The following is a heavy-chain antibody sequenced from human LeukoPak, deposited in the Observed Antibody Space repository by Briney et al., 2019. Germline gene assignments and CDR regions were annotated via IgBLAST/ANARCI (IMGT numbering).Heavy chain of an antibody. CDR3: ARVLSGSYASPLFDY. J-gene: IGHJ4*02. V-gene: IGHV4-34*01. Sequence: SETLSLTCAVYGGSFSGYYWSWLRQRPGKGLEWIGEINHSGSTNYNPSLKSRVTISVDTSKNHFSLKLSSVTTADTAVYYCARVLSGSYASPLFDYWGQGTLVTVSS. CDR2: INHSGST. D-gene: IGHD6-19*01. CDR1: GGSFSGYY.